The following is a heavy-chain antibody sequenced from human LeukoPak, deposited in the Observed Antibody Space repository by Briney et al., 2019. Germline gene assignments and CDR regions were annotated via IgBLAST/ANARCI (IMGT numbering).Heavy chain of an antibody. CDR2: INPNSGGT. D-gene: IGHD5-18*01. CDR3: ARALGVDTAMVVIY. Sequence: ASVKVPCKASGHTFTGYYMHWVRQAPGQGLEWMGRINPNSGGTNYAQKFQGRVTMTRDTSISTAYMELSRLRSDDTAVYYCARALGVDTAMVVIYWGQGTLVTVSS. CDR1: GHTFTGYY. V-gene: IGHV1-2*06. J-gene: IGHJ4*02.